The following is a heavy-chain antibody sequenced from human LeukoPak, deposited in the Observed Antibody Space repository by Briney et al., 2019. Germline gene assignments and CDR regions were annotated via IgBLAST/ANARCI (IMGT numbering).Heavy chain of an antibody. Sequence: GASVKVSCKASGYTFTSYGISWVRQAPGQGLEWMGWISAYNGNTNYAQKLQGRVTMTTDTSTSTAYMELRSLRSDDTAVYYCARAFINDILTGCHPVGYWGQGTLVTVSS. CDR1: GYTFTSYG. CDR3: ARAFINDILTGCHPVGY. CDR2: ISAYNGNT. J-gene: IGHJ4*02. V-gene: IGHV1-18*01. D-gene: IGHD3-9*01.